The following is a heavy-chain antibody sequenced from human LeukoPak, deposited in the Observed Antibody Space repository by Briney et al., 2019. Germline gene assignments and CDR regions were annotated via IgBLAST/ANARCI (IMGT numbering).Heavy chain of an antibody. CDR1: GVSITSHY. J-gene: IGHJ4*02. V-gene: IGHV4-59*11. CDR3: ATLKRGSIYGYFDF. D-gene: IGHD5-18*01. CDR2: VLDSVRT. Sequence: PSETLSLTCTASGVSITSHYWSWISQPPGKGLEWIAYVLDSVRTKDNPSLQSRLTLSADASKNQFPQRLSSVTAADTAVYYCATLKRGSIYGYFDFWGQGIKVTVSS.